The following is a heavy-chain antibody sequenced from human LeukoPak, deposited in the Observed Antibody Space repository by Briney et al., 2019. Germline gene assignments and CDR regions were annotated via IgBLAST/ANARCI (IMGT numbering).Heavy chain of an antibody. Sequence: ASVKVSCKASGYTFTSYDINWVRQATGQGLEWMGWMNPNSGNTGYAQKFQGRVTMTRNTSISTAYMELSSLRSEDTAVYYCARGYYGSGNFIDWGQGNLVTVSS. CDR2: MNPNSGNT. J-gene: IGHJ4*02. V-gene: IGHV1-8*01. D-gene: IGHD3-10*01. CDR1: GYTFTSYD. CDR3: ARGYYGSGNFID.